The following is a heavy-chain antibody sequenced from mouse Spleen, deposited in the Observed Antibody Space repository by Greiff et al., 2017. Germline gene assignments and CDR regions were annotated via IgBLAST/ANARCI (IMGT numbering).Heavy chain of an antibody. CDR2: INPYNGGT. CDR1: GYTFTDYY. J-gene: IGHJ2*01. Sequence: VHVKQSGPVLVKPGASVKMSCKASGYTFTDYYMNWVKQSHGKSLEWIGVINPYNGGTSYNQKFKGKATLTVDKSSSTAYMELNSLTSEDSAVYYCASTMITTEDYWGQGTTLTVSS. CDR3: ASTMITTEDY. D-gene: IGHD2-4*01. V-gene: IGHV1-19*01.